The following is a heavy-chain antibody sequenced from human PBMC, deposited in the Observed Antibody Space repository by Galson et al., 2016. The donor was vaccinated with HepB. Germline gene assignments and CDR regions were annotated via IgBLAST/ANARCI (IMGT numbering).Heavy chain of an antibody. CDR3: ATELGLLVGSPDY. Sequence: SLRLSCAASGFTFTSYAMSWVRQAPGKGLEWVSSITDTGGSAYYADPVKGRFTISRDNSKNTLYLQMNSLRGEDTAAYYCATELGLLVGSPDYWGQGARVTVSS. CDR1: GFTFTSYA. V-gene: IGHV3-23*01. D-gene: IGHD1-26*01. J-gene: IGHJ4*02. CDR2: ITDTGGSA.